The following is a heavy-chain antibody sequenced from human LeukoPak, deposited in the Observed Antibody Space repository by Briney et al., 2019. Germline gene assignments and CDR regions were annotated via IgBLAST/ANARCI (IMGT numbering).Heavy chain of an antibody. CDR2: IKQDGSEK. V-gene: IGHV3-7*01. Sequence: PSETLSLTCTVSGGSISSSSYYWGWIRQPPGKGLEWVANIKQDGSEKYYVDSVKGRFTISRDDAKNSLYLEMNSLRAEDTAVYYCAVITFFRAAAYVDYWGQGTLVTVSS. J-gene: IGHJ4*02. CDR3: AVITFFRAAAYVDY. D-gene: IGHD2-2*01. CDR1: GGSISSSSYY.